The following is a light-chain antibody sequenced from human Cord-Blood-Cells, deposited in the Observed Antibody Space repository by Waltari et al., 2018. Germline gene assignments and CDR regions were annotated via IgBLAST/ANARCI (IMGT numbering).Light chain of an antibody. Sequence: EIVLTQSPATLSLSPGERATLSCRASQSVSSYLDWYQQKPGQAPRLLIYDASNRATGISARFRGSGSGTDFTLTISSLEPEDFAVYYCQQRSNWPLTFGGGTKVEIK. CDR2: DAS. J-gene: IGKJ4*01. CDR3: QQRSNWPLT. CDR1: QSVSSY. V-gene: IGKV3-11*01.